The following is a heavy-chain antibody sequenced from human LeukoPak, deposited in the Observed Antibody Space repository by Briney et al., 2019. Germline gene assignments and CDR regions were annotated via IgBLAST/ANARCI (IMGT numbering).Heavy chain of an antibody. CDR2: IDHSGST. CDR1: GGSFSGYY. V-gene: IGHV4-34*01. D-gene: IGHD5-24*01. CDR3: AREGRRDGYN. Sequence: PSETLSLTCAVSGGSFSGYYWTWIRQPPGKGLEWIGEIDHSGSTYYNSSLKSRVIISVDTSKNHFSLKLSSVTAADTAVYYCAREGRRDGYNWGQGTLVTVSS. J-gene: IGHJ4*02.